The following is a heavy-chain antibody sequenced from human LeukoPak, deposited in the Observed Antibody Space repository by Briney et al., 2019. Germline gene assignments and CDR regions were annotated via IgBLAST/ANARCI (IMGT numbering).Heavy chain of an antibody. V-gene: IGHV1-2*02. Sequence: ASAKVSCKASGYTFTDYYIHWVRQAPGQGLEWLGWINPNSGDTNYAQKSQGSVTMTRDTSISTAFLEMTRLTSDDTAVYFCARRWGDLLIVPAAADWHFDLWGRGTLLTVSS. CDR2: INPNSGDT. CDR1: GYTFTDYY. J-gene: IGHJ2*01. CDR3: ARRWGDLLIVPAAADWHFDL. D-gene: IGHD2-2*01.